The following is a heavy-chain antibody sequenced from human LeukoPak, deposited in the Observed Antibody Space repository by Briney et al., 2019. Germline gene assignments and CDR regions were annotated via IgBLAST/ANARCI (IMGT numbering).Heavy chain of an antibody. CDR1: GFTVSSNY. J-gene: IGHJ4*02. D-gene: IGHD2/OR15-2a*01. V-gene: IGHV3-53*01. CDR2: IYSGGST. CDR3: ARDEYFYPSLVY. Sequence: GGSLRLSCAASGFTVSSNYMSWVRQAPGKGLEWVSVIYSGGSTYYADSVKGRFTISRDNSKNTLYLQMNSLRAEDTAVYYCARDEYFYPSLVYWGQGTLVTVSS.